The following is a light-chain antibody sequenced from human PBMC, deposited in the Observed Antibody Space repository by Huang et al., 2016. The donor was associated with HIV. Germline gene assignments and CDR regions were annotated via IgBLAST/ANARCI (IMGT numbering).Light chain of an antibody. CDR1: QSVLSRSSNKTY. CDR3: QQYFISPPT. CDR2: WAS. V-gene: IGKV4-1*01. Sequence: DIVMTQSPDSLAVSLGERATINCKSSQSVLSRSSNKTYLAWYQQRPGQSPTLLIYWASTRQSGVPDLCSGSGSGTHFTLTISSLQAEDVAFYYCQQYFISPPTFGQGTKLEI. J-gene: IGKJ2*01.